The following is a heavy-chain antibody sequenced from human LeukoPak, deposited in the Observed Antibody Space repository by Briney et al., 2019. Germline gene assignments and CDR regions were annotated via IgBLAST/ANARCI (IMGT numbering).Heavy chain of an antibody. Sequence: PGRFLRLSCAASGFTFSTYAMHWVRQAPGKGLEWVAFIWPDGSKKYYADSVKGRFAISRENSKNTVYLQMNDLRPEDTALYFCAKISSSAESNFDYWGQGTLLTVSS. V-gene: IGHV3-33*06. CDR3: AKISSSAESNFDY. J-gene: IGHJ4*02. CDR1: GFTFSTYA. CDR2: IWPDGSKK. D-gene: IGHD6-25*01.